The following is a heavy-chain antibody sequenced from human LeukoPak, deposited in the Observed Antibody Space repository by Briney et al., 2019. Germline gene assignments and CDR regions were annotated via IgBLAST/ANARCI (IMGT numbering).Heavy chain of an antibody. Sequence: GRSLRLSCAASGFTFSSYAMHWVRQAPGKGLEWVAVISYDGSNKYYADSVKGRFTISRDNSKNTLYLQMNSLRAEDTAVYYCAKDAGDYGMDVWGQGTTVTVSS. CDR1: GFTFSSYA. J-gene: IGHJ6*02. CDR2: ISYDGSNK. CDR3: AKDAGDYGMDV. D-gene: IGHD3-10*01. V-gene: IGHV3-30-3*01.